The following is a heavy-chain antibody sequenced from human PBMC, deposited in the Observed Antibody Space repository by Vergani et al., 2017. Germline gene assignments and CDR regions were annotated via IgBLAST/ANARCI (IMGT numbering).Heavy chain of an antibody. CDR2: IYTSGST. V-gene: IGHV4-61*02. J-gene: IGHJ6*03. D-gene: IGHD3-3*01. Sequence: QVQLQESGPGLVKPSQTLSLTCTVSGGSISSGSYYWSWIRQPAGKGLEWIGRIYTSGSTNYNPSLKSRVTMSLDTSKNQFSLKLSSVTAADTAVYYCARVGGYYDFWSGYYRADYYYYMDVWGKGTTVTVSS. CDR3: ARVGGYYDFWSGYYRADYYYYMDV. CDR1: GGSISSGSYY.